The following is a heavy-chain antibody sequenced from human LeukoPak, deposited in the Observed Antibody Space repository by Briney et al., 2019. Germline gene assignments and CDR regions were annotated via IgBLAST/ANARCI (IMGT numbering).Heavy chain of an antibody. V-gene: IGHV1-18*04. D-gene: IGHD3-10*01. CDR3: ARILIPLFLWFGELYHPCDY. Sequence: GASVKVSCKASGYTFTSYGISWVRQAPGQGLEWMGWISAYNGNTNYAQKLQGRVTMTTDTSTSTAYMELRSLRSDDTAVYHCARILIPLFLWFGELYHPCDYWGQGTLVTVSS. CDR2: ISAYNGNT. J-gene: IGHJ4*02. CDR1: GYTFTSYG.